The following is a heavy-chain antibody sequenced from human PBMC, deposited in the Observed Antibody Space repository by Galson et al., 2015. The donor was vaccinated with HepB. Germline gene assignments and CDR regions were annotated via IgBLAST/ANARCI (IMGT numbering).Heavy chain of an antibody. CDR3: ARVRNDFWSGYPSYFDY. V-gene: IGHV3-48*02. CDR1: GFTFSSYS. J-gene: IGHJ4*02. CDR2: ISSSNPKI. D-gene: IGHD3-3*01. Sequence: SLRLSCAASGFTFSSYSMNWVRQAPGKGLEWISYISSSNPKIYYADSVKGRFTISRDNAKNSLYLQMSSLRDEDTAVYYCARVRNDFWSGYPSYFDYWGQGTLVTVSS.